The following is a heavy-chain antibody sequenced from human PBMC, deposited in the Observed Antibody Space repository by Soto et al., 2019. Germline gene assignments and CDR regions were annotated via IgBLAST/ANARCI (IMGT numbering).Heavy chain of an antibody. D-gene: IGHD1-26*01. V-gene: IGHV1-69*12. Sequence: QVQLAQSGAEVKKPGSSVKVSCKASGGTFSSYAISWVRQAPGQGLEWKGGIMPIFGTANYAQKFQGRVTITEDESTSTAYMELSSLRSEDTAVYYGARGIVGATSYYYYGMDVWGQGTTVTVSS. CDR2: IMPIFGTA. CDR1: GGTFSSYA. CDR3: ARGIVGATSYYYYGMDV. J-gene: IGHJ6*02.